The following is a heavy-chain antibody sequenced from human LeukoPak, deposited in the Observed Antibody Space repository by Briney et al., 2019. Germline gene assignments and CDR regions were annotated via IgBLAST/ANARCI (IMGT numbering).Heavy chain of an antibody. J-gene: IGHJ4*02. V-gene: IGHV4-59*08. CDR1: GGSINSHY. CDR2: IYYSGST. D-gene: IGHD6-19*01. Sequence: SETLSLTCTVSGGSINSHYWGWIRQPPGKGLEWIGHIYYSGSTNYNPSLKSRVTISVDTSKNQFSLKLSSVTAADTAVYYCARQSYSSAWYFFAYWGQGTLVTVSS. CDR3: ARQSYSSAWYFFAY.